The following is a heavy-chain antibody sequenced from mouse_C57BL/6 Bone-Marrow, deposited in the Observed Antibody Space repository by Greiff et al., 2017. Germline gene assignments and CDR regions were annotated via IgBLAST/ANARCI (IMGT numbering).Heavy chain of an antibody. V-gene: IGHV1-82*01. Sequence: VQLQQSGPELVKPGASVKISCKASGYAFSSSWMNWVKQRPGKGLEWIGRIYPGGGDTNYNGKFKGKATLTADKSSSTAYMQLSSLTSEDSAVYFCARGGYDGWFAYWGQGTLVTVAA. D-gene: IGHD2-2*01. J-gene: IGHJ3*01. CDR1: GYAFSSSW. CDR2: IYPGGGDT. CDR3: ARGGYDGWFAY.